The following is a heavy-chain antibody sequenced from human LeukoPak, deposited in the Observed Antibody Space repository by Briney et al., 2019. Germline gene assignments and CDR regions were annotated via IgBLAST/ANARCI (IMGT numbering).Heavy chain of an antibody. CDR1: GGTFSGYY. J-gene: IGHJ4*02. Sequence: SETLSLTCAVYGGTFSGYYWSWIRQPPGKGLEWIGEINHSGSTNYNPSLKSRVTISVDTSKNQFSLILSSVTAADTAVYFCARARLSIVRGITNFDYWGQGTVVTVSS. CDR3: ARARLSIVRGITNFDY. D-gene: IGHD3-10*01. CDR2: INHSGST. V-gene: IGHV4-34*01.